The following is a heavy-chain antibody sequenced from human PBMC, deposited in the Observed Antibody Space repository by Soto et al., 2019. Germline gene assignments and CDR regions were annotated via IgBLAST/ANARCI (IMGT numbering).Heavy chain of an antibody. Sequence: PSETLSLTCAVYGGSFRGYDWSWIRQPPGKGLEWIGEINHSGSTNYNPSLKSRVTISVDTSKNQFSLKLSSVTAADTAVYYCARGTTGIAAAGTIATEGWFDPWGQGTLVTVSS. CDR2: INHSGST. CDR3: ARGTTGIAAAGTIATEGWFDP. J-gene: IGHJ5*02. V-gene: IGHV4-34*01. CDR1: GGSFRGYD. D-gene: IGHD6-13*01.